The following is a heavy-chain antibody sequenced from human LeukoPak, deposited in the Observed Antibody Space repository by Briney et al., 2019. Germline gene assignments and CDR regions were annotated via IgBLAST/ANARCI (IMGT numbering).Heavy chain of an antibody. CDR2: MNPNSGNT. Sequence: ASVKVSCKASGYTFTSYDINWVRQATGQGLELMGWMNPNSGNTGYAQKFQGRVTMTRNTSISTAYMELSSLRSGDTAVYYCASALMVVRGVINYYYGMDVWGQGTTVTVSS. V-gene: IGHV1-8*01. D-gene: IGHD3-10*01. CDR1: GYTFTSYD. CDR3: ASALMVVRGVINYYYGMDV. J-gene: IGHJ6*02.